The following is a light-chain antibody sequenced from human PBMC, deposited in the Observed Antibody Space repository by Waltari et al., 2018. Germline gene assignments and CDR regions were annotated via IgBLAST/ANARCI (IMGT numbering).Light chain of an antibody. CDR2: EGN. J-gene: IGLJ3*02. Sequence: QSALTQPASVSGSPGQSITISCTGPSSDVGTYDLISWYQQHPNKAPKLIIYEGNKRPSGVSNRFSGSTSGNTASLTISGLQAEDEADYFCCSYAGSATFAVFGGGTKLTVL. CDR1: SSDVGTYDL. V-gene: IGLV2-23*03. CDR3: CSYAGSATFAV.